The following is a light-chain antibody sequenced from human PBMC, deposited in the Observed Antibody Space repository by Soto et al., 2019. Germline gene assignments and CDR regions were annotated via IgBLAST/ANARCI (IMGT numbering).Light chain of an antibody. CDR2: DAS. CDR3: LQRTNWPLS. Sequence: EIVLTQSPATLSLSPGERATLSCRASQSINRHLAWYRQKPGQAPRLLIYDASNRATGIPDRFSGSGSGTDFTLTISSLEPEDFAVYYCLQRTNWPLSFGGGTKVDIK. J-gene: IGKJ4*01. CDR1: QSINRH. V-gene: IGKV3-11*01.